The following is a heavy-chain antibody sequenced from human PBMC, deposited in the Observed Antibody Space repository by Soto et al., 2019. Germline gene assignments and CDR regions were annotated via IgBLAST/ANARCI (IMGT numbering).Heavy chain of an antibody. D-gene: IGHD2-15*01. Sequence: EVQLVESGGGLVKPGGSLRLSCAASGFTFSSYSMNWVRQAPGKGLEWVSSISSSSSYIYYADSVKGRFTISRDNAKNSLYLQMNSLRAEDTAVYYCARAAPATATPPDYWGQGTLVTVSS. CDR3: ARAAPATATPPDY. CDR2: ISSSSSYI. CDR1: GFTFSSYS. J-gene: IGHJ4*02. V-gene: IGHV3-21*01.